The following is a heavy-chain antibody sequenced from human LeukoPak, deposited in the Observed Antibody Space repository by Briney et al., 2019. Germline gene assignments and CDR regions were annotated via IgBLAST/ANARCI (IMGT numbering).Heavy chain of an antibody. D-gene: IGHD3-22*01. CDR1: GFTFSDYY. CDR2: ISSSGSTI. Sequence: GGSLRLSCAPSGFTFSDYYMSWIRQAPGKGLEWDSYISSSGSTIYYADSVKGRFTISRDNAKNSLYLQMNSLRAEDTAVYYCARLGAKYYNDSSGHFDYWGQGTLVTVSS. V-gene: IGHV3-11*01. CDR3: ARLGAKYYNDSSGHFDY. J-gene: IGHJ4*02.